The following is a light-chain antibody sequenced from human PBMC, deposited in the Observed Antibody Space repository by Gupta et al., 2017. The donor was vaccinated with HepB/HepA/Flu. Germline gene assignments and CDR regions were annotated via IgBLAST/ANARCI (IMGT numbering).Light chain of an antibody. J-gene: IGKJ5*01. Sequence: EIVLTQSPGTLSLSPGERATLSCRASQSSGNYLAWYQQKPGQSPRLLIYDTSSRATGTPARFSGSGSGTDSTLTIGSLEPEDFAVYYCQLRSSWPMFTFGQGTRLELK. CDR1: QSSGNY. V-gene: IGKV3-11*01. CDR3: QLRSSWPMFT. CDR2: DTS.